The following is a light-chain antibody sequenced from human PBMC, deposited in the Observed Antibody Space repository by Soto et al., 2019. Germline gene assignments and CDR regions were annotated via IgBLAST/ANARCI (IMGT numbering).Light chain of an antibody. CDR2: DAS. V-gene: IGKV3-15*01. CDR1: QAISNN. CDR3: QQANDWPPT. J-gene: IGKJ1*01. Sequence: GMTQSPVTLSVSPGERVTLSCRASQAISNNLAWYQQKPGQAPRLLIFDASTRATGIPARFSGSGSGTEFTLTISSLQSEDFAVYYCQQANDWPPTFGQGT.